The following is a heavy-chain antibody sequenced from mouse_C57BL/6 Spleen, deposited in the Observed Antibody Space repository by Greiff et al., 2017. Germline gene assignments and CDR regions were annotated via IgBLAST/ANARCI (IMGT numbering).Heavy chain of an antibody. CDR3: ARPQNPYYYAMDY. CDR2: INPNNGGT. V-gene: IGHV1-22*01. CDR1: GYTFTDYN. Sequence: VQLQQSGSELVKPGASVKMSCKASGYTFTDYNMHWVKQSHGKSLEWIGYINPNNGGTSYNQKFKGKATLTVNKSSSTAYMELRSLTSEDSAVYYCARPQNPYYYAMDYWGQGTSVTVSS. J-gene: IGHJ4*01.